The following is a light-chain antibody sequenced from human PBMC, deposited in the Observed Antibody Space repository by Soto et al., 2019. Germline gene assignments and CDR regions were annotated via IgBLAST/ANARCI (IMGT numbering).Light chain of an antibody. Sequence: EIVLTQSPGTLSLSPGERATLSCRASQSVSSNYLAWYQQKPGQAPRLLIYGASSRATGIPGRFSGSGSWTEFTLPINRLEPEDFAVYYCHQYGISPFGGGTKVEIK. V-gene: IGKV3-20*01. J-gene: IGKJ4*01. CDR2: GAS. CDR3: HQYGISP. CDR1: QSVSSNY.